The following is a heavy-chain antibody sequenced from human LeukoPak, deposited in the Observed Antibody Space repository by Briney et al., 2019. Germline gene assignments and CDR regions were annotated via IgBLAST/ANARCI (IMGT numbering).Heavy chain of an antibody. Sequence: PSETLSLTCTVSGGSISSTFYYWGWIRQPPGKGLEWIGSINYSGSTYYNPSLKSRVTISVDTSKNQFSLKLSSVTAADTAVYYCARASGYYYGSGPFDYWGQGTLVTVSS. CDR1: GGSISSTFYY. CDR2: INYSGST. CDR3: ARASGYYYGSGPFDY. V-gene: IGHV4-39*07. J-gene: IGHJ4*02. D-gene: IGHD3-10*01.